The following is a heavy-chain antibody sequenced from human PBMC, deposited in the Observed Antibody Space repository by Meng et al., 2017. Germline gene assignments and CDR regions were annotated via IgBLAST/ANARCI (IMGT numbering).Heavy chain of an antibody. D-gene: IGHD3-3*01. V-gene: IGHV3-74*01. CDR2: INSDGSST. J-gene: IGHJ5*02. Sequence: GESLKISCAASGFTFSSYWMHWVRQAPGKGLAWVSRINSDGSSTSYADSVKGRFTISRDNAKNTLYLQMNSLRAEDTAVYYCARDPRDFWSGYYISWFDPWGQGTLVTVSS. CDR1: GFTFSSYW. CDR3: ARDPRDFWSGYYISWFDP.